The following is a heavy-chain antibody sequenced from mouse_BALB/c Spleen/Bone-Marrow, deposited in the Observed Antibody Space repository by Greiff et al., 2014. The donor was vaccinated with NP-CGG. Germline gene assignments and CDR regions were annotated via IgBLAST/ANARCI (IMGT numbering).Heavy chain of an antibody. D-gene: IGHD1-2*01. CDR3: ARITTATGAMDY. J-gene: IGHJ4*01. Sequence: VHLVESGPGLVAPSQSLSITCTVSGFSLTTYGVHWVRQPPGKGLGWLGVIWPDGSTNYNSALMSRLSIRKDNSKSQVFLKMNSLQTDDTAMYYCARITTATGAMDYWGQGTSVTVSS. CDR2: IWPDGST. V-gene: IGHV2-9*02. CDR1: GFSLTTYG.